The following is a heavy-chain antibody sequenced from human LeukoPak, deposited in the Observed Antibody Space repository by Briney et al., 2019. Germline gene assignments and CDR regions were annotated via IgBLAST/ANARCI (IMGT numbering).Heavy chain of an antibody. V-gene: IGHV4-39*07. CDR3: AAWSTVTTPVPFDY. J-gene: IGHJ4*02. CDR2: IYYSGST. CDR1: GGSISSSSYF. Sequence: PSETLSLTCTVSGGSISSSSYFWGWIRQPPGKGLEWIGSIYYSGSTYYNPSLKSRVTISVDTSKNQFSLKLSSVTAADTAVYYCAAWSTVTTPVPFDYWGQGTLVTVSS. D-gene: IGHD4-17*01.